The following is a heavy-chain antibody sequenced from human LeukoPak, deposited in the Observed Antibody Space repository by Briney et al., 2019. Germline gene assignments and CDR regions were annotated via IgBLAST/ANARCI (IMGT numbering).Heavy chain of an antibody. D-gene: IGHD2-15*01. Sequence: ASVKVSCKASGGTFSSYAISWERQAPGQGLEWMGRIIPILGIANYAQKFQGRVTITADKSTSTAYMELSSLRSEDTAVYYCARVGYCSGGSCQNWFDPWGQGTLVTVSS. V-gene: IGHV1-69*04. CDR1: GGTFSSYA. CDR2: IIPILGIA. J-gene: IGHJ5*02. CDR3: ARVGYCSGGSCQNWFDP.